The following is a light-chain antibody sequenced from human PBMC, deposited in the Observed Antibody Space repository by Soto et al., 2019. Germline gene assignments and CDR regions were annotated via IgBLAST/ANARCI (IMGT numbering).Light chain of an antibody. CDR1: QSINGR. Sequence: DIQMTQSPSTLSASIGDRVTITCRASQSINGRLAWYQQKPGRPPKLLIYDVSFLESGVPSRFSGSGSGTEFNLTIRSPPADDLATFYRQQEKSYPYTFGQGTRLDIQ. CDR3: QQEKSYPYT. V-gene: IGKV1-5*01. CDR2: DVS. J-gene: IGKJ2*01.